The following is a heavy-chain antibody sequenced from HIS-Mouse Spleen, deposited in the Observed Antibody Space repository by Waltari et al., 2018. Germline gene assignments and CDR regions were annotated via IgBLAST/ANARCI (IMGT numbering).Heavy chain of an antibody. CDR3: ARENGEGWFDY. J-gene: IGHJ4*02. D-gene: IGHD7-27*01. Sequence: QVQLQESGPGLVKPSETLSLTCTVSGGSISSYYWSWIRQPPGKGLEWIGYIYYRGSTNYTPSLKSRVTISVDTSKNQFSLKLSSVTAADTAVYYCARENGEGWFDYWGQGTLVTVSS. V-gene: IGHV4-59*01. CDR1: GGSISSYY. CDR2: IYYRGST.